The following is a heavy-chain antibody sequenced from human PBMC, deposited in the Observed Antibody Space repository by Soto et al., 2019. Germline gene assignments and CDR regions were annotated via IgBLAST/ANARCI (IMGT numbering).Heavy chain of an antibody. CDR1: GYTFTSYA. V-gene: IGHV1-3*01. J-gene: IGHJ4*02. D-gene: IGHD3-16*02. CDR3: ARPPKDYIWGSYRYTPNYFDY. Sequence: GASVKVSCKASGYTFTSYAMHWVRQAPGQRLGWMGWINAGNGNTKYSQKFQGRVTITRDTSASTAYMELSSLRSEDTAVYYCARPPKDYIWGSYRYTPNYFDYWGQGTLVTVPQ. CDR2: INAGNGNT.